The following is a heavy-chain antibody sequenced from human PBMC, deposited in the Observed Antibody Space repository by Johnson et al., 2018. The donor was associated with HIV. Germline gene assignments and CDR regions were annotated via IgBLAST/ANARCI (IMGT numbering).Heavy chain of an antibody. CDR1: GFTFSSYA. J-gene: IGHJ3*02. Sequence: QLVESGGGVVQPGRSLRLSCAASGFTFSSYAMHWVRQAPGKGLEWVAVISYDGSNKYYADSVKGRFTISRDNSKNTLYLQMNSLRAEDTALYYCARDASGYEEWAFDIWGQGTMVTVSS. CDR3: ARDASGYEEWAFDI. V-gene: IGHV3-30*14. D-gene: IGHD5-12*01. CDR2: ISYDGSNK.